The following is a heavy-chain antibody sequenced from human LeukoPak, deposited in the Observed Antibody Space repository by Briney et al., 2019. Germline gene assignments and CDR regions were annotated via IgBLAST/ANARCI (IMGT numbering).Heavy chain of an antibody. CDR2: IYYRGNT. D-gene: IGHD3-10*01. CDR3: AREIYRQPYYYGMDV. V-gene: IGHV4-31*03. CDR1: GGSISSGGFY. J-gene: IGHJ6*02. Sequence: PSETLSLTCTVSGGSISSGGFYWSWIRQHPGQGLEWLGNIYYRGNTYYNSSLKSRITISVDTTKNQFSLILNSVTAADTAVYYCAREIYRQPYYYGMDVWGQGTTVTVSS.